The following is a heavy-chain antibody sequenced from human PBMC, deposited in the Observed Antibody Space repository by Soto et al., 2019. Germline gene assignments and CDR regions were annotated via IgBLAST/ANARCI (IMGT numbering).Heavy chain of an antibody. V-gene: IGHV4-30-2*06. D-gene: IGHD3-22*01. J-gene: IGHJ4*02. CDR3: AMVGGYDAFDF. CDR2: ISHLETT. CDR1: GVTRSHGGYS. Sequence: PSETLSLTCTVAGVTRSHGGYSSSWIRQSPGKGLEWLGDISHLETTYYTPSFKSRVSSSLHRSGYNLSLCFSSMNTAALTISYCAMVGGYDAFDFWGQGILVTVSS.